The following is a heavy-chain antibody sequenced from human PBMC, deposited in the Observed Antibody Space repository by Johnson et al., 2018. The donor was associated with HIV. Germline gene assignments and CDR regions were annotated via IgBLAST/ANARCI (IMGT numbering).Heavy chain of an antibody. V-gene: IGHV3-74*01. J-gene: IGHJ3*02. CDR3: ARAVYSSSSSSAFDI. D-gene: IGHD6-6*01. CDR2: INSYGSST. Sequence: EVQLVESGGGLVQPGGSLRLSCAASGFIFSDHWMHWVRQAPGKGLVWVSRINSYGSSTTYADSVKGRFTISRDNAKNTVYLQMNSLRGEDTAVYYCARAVYSSSSSSAFDIWGQGTMVTVSS. CDR1: GFIFSDHW.